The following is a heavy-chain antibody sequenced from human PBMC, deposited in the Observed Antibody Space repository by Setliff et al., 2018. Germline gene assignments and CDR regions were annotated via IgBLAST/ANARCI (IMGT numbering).Heavy chain of an antibody. CDR2: INAGNGNT. CDR3: ARDRDCSGGSCYSHYYCGMDV. CDR1: GYTFTSYA. D-gene: IGHD2-15*01. Sequence: ASVKVSCKASGYTFTSYAMHWVRQAPGQRLEWMGWINAGNGNTKYSQKFQGRVTITRDTSASTAYMELSSLRSEDTAVYYCARDRDCSGGSCYSHYYCGMDVWGQGATVTVSS. J-gene: IGHJ6*02. V-gene: IGHV1-3*01.